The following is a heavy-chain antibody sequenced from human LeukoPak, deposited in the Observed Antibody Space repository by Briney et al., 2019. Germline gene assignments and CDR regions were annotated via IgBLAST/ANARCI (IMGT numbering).Heavy chain of an antibody. CDR3: ARGYSIVHAFDI. Sequence: ASVKVSCKASGYTFTSYGISWLRQAPGQGLEWMGWISAYNGNTNYAQKLQGRVTMTTDTSTSTAYMELKSLRSDDTAVYYCARGYSIVHAFDIWGQGTMVTVSS. CDR1: GYTFTSYG. CDR2: ISAYNGNT. J-gene: IGHJ3*02. D-gene: IGHD6-6*01. V-gene: IGHV1-18*01.